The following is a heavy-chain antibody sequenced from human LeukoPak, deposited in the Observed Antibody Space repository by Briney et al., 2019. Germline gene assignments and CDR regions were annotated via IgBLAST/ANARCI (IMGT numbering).Heavy chain of an antibody. J-gene: IGHJ4*02. Sequence: GGSLRLSCAASGFTFDDYAMHWVQQAPGKGLEWVSGISWNSGSIGYADSVKGRFTISRDSAKNSLYLQMNSLRAEDTALYYCPKGKGKRIQLWPDLFDYWGQGTLVTVSS. V-gene: IGHV3-9*01. D-gene: IGHD5-18*01. CDR2: ISWNSGSI. CDR1: GFTFDDYA. CDR3: PKGKGKRIQLWPDLFDY.